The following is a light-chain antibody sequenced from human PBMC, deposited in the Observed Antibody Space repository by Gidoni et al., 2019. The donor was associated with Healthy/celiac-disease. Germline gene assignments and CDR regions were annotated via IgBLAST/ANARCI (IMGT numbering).Light chain of an antibody. Sequence: EIVLTQSPDFQSVTPKEKVTITCRASQSIGSSLHWYQQKPDQSPKLLIKYASQSFSGVPSRFSGSGSGTGPLTINSLEAEDAATYYCHQSSSLPWTFGQGTKVEIK. V-gene: IGKV6-21*01. J-gene: IGKJ1*01. CDR1: QSIGSS. CDR3: HQSSSLPWT. CDR2: YAS.